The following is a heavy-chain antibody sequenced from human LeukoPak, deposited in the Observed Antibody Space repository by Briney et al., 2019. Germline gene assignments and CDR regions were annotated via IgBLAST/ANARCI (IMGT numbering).Heavy chain of an antibody. CDR2: ISGSGGST. V-gene: IGHV3-23*01. CDR1: GFTFSSYA. CDR3: AKTNIVVVPAAIRGSVDYFDY. Sequence: GGSLRLSCAASGFTFSSYAMSWVRQAPGKGLEWVSAISGSGGSTYYADSVKGRLTISRDNSKNTLYLQMNSLRAEDTAVYYCAKTNIVVVPAAIRGSVDYFDYWGQGTLVTVSS. J-gene: IGHJ4*02. D-gene: IGHD2-2*02.